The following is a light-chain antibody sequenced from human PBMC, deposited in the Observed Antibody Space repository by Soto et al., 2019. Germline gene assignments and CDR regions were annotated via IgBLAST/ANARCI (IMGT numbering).Light chain of an antibody. CDR1: QAIRTA. CDR2: AAS. V-gene: IGKV1-6*01. J-gene: IGKJ1*01. CDR3: LLAFRFRCA. Sequence: AIQLTQSPSSLSASVGDRVTITCRASQAIRTALGWYQQKPGKVRKLLIYAASTFQSGVQSRFSVSGSATVFTHTIRSLQPADFATHYCLLAFRFRCAVGQGPKVEIK.